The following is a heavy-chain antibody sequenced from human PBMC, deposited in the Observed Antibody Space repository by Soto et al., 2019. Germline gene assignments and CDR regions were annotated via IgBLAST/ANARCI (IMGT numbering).Heavy chain of an antibody. CDR2: IYYSGST. D-gene: IGHD1-26*01. V-gene: IGHV4-31*03. CDR1: GGSISSGGYY. CDR3: ARGRALIVGATGGNWFDP. Sequence: SETLSLTCTVSGGSISSGGYYWSWIRQHPGKGLEWIGYIYYSGSTYYNPSLKSRVTISVDTSKNQFSLKLSSVTAADTAVYYCARGRALIVGATGGNWFDPWGQGTLVTVSS. J-gene: IGHJ5*02.